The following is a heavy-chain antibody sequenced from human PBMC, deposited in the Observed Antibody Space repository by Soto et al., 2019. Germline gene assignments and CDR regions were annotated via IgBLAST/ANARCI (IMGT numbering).Heavy chain of an antibody. J-gene: IGHJ6*02. CDR2: IDWDDDK. D-gene: IGHD3-9*01. CDR1: GFSLSTSGKS. Sequence: SGPTLVNATQTLTLTCTFGGFSLSTSGKSVSWIRQPPGKALEWLALIDWDDDKYYSTSLKTRLTISKDTSKNQVVLTMTNMDPVDTATYYCARIPALYDILTGYYKYYYYGMDVWGQGTTVTVSS. CDR3: ARIPALYDILTGYYKYYYYGMDV. V-gene: IGHV2-70*01.